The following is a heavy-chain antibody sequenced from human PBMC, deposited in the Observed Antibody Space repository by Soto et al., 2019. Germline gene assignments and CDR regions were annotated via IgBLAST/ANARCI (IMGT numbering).Heavy chain of an antibody. D-gene: IGHD3-10*01. CDR1: GGSVNNISDY. CDR2: IYYSGSA. V-gene: IGHV4-61*01. Sequence: SETLSLTCTVSGGSVNNISDYWSWVRQPPGKGLEWIGYIYYSGSADYNPSLGSRVTISLDTSKNQFSLKLSSVTTADTAVYYCARGVGLGYYYYHMDIWGQGTTVTVSS. J-gene: IGHJ6*02. CDR3: ARGVGLGYYYYHMDI.